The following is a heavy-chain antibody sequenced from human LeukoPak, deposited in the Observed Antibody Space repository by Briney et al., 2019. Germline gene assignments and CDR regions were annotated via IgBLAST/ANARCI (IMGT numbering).Heavy chain of an antibody. CDR3: ARGRGSSWYYFDY. Sequence: SETLSLTCTVSGDSISSSNYYWSWVRQPAGKGLEWIGRIYTSGNTNYNPSLKGRVTMSVDTSKNQFSLNLSSVTAADTAVYYCARGRGSSWYYFDYWGQGTLVTVSS. D-gene: IGHD6-13*01. CDR2: IYTSGNT. J-gene: IGHJ4*02. V-gene: IGHV4-61*02. CDR1: GDSISSSNYY.